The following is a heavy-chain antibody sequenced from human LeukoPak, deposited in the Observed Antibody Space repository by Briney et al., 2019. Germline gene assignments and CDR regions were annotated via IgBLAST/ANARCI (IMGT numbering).Heavy chain of an antibody. CDR3: AKDWRAYCGGDCYSYFDY. V-gene: IGHV3-21*01. Sequence: GGSLRLSCAASGFTFSSYSMKWVRQAPGKGLEWVSCISTSSSYIYNADSVKGRFTISRDNAKNSLYLQMNSLRAEDTAVYYCAKDWRAYCGGDCYSYFDYWGQGTLVTVSS. CDR1: GFTFSSYS. CDR2: ISTSSSYI. D-gene: IGHD2-21*02. J-gene: IGHJ4*02.